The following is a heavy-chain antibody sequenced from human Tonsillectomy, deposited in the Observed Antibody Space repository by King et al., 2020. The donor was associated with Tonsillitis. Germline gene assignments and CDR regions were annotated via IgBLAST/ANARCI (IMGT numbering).Heavy chain of an antibody. CDR1: GDSITSRNW. CDR2: MYHSGST. D-gene: IGHD1-20*01. CDR3: ARVSEYDWARVFDY. J-gene: IGHJ4*02. Sequence: VQLQESGPGLVKPSGTLSLTCAVSGDSITSRNWWSWVRQPPGKGLEWIGEMYHSGSTNYNPSLKSRVTISVDKSKNQFSLKLRSVTAADTAVYYCARVSEYDWARVFDYWGQGTLVTVSP. V-gene: IGHV4-4*02.